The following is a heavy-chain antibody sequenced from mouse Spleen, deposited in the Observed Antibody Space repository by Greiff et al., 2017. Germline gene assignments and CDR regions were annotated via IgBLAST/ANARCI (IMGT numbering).Heavy chain of an antibody. CDR2: IDPYDSVN. D-gene: IGHD4-1*01. J-gene: IGHJ2*01. CDR3: ARSGRANSNLDD. CDR1: GYTFTSYW. Sequence: QVQLQQPGAELVRPGASVKLSCQASGYTFTSYWLNWVQQRPEQGLEWIVRIDPYDSVNHYIQKFKDTAILTIAKSSSTAYMQLSSLTSEDSAVYYCARSGRANSNLDDWGQGTTLTVSS. V-gene: IGHV1-52*01.